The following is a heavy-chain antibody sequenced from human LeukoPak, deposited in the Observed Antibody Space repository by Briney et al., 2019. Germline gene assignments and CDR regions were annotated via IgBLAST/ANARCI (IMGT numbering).Heavy chain of an antibody. J-gene: IGHJ4*02. CDR2: ISTYNDNT. V-gene: IGHV1-18*01. CDR1: GYTFTSYG. Sequence: ASVKVSCKASGYTFTSYGISWVRQAPGQGLEWMGWISTYNDNTKYAQKFQGRVTMTTDTSTTTAYMELRSLRSDDTAVYYCARDPMMSIYDSSGYVYFDYSGEGTLVTVSS. CDR3: ARDPMMSIYDSSGYVYFDY. D-gene: IGHD3-22*01.